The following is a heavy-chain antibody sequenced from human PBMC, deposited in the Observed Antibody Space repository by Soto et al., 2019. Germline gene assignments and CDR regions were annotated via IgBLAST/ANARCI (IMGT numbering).Heavy chain of an antibody. D-gene: IGHD2-21*01. CDR2: ISTSGSTI. CDR1: GFTFSDYY. J-gene: IGHJ6*03. CDR3: ARVGVYCGGDCPHEDYYYYMDV. Sequence: GGSLTLSCAASGFTFSDYYMCWIRQAPGKGLEWGAYISTSGSTINYSDFVKGRFTISRDKGKNSLYLQMNSLRAEDTAVYYCARVGVYCGGDCPHEDYYYYMDVWGKGTRVTVSS. V-gene: IGHV3-11*01.